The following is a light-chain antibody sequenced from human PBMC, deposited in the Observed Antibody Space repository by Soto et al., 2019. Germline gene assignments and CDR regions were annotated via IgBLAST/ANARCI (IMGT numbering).Light chain of an antibody. CDR3: QQYNSYPLT. J-gene: IGKJ4*01. CDR1: QSISSW. Sequence: DIQMTQSPSTLSASVGYRVTITCRASQSISSWLAWYQQKPGKAPKLLIYKASSLESAVPSRFSGSGSGTEFTLTISGLQPDDFATYYCQQYNSYPLTFGGGTKVDIK. CDR2: KAS. V-gene: IGKV1-5*03.